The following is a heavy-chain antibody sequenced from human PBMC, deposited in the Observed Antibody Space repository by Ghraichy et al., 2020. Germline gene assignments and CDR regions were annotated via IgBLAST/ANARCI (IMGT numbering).Heavy chain of an antibody. Sequence: SCAASGFTFSSYSMNWVRQAPGKGLEWVSSISSSSSYIYYADSVKGRFTISRDNAKNSLYLQMNSLRAEDTAVYYCASSHGLTCSGGSCYSGPGYWGQGTLVTVSS. CDR3: ASSHGLTCSGGSCYSGPGY. CDR2: ISSSSSYI. J-gene: IGHJ4*02. D-gene: IGHD2-15*01. V-gene: IGHV3-21*01. CDR1: GFTFSSYS.